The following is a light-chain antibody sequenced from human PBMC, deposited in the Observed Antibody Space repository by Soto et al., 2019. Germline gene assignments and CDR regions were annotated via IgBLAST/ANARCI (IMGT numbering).Light chain of an antibody. CDR1: QSVSSSY. CDR3: QQYGSSPWR. V-gene: IGKV3-20*01. J-gene: IGKJ1*01. CDR2: GAS. Sequence: EIVLTQSPGTLSLSPGERATLSCRASQSVSSSYLAWYQQKPGQAPRLLIYGASSRATGITDRFSGSGSGTDFTLTISRLEPEDFAVYYCQQYGSSPWRFGQGTKMEIK.